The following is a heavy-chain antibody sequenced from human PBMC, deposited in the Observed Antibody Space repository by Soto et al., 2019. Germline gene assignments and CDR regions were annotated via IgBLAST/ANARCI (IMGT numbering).Heavy chain of an antibody. D-gene: IGHD4-4*01. V-gene: IGHV4-34*01. CDR1: GGSFSGYY. J-gene: IGHJ5*02. CDR3: ARVVSNWYPNWFDP. Sequence: SETLSLTCAGYGGSFSGYYWSWIRQPPGKGLEWIGEINHSGSTNYNPSLKSRVTISVDTSKNQFSLKLSSVTAADTAVYYCARVVSNWYPNWFDPWGQGNLLTVSS. CDR2: INHSGST.